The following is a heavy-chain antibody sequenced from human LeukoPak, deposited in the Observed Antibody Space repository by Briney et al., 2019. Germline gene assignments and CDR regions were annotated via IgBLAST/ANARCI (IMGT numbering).Heavy chain of an antibody. CDR3: AREAWGAAGTGAFDI. J-gene: IGHJ3*02. Sequence: PSETLSLTCTVSGGSISSSSYYWGWIRQPPGKGLEWIGGIYYSGSTYYNPSLKSRVTISVDTSKNQFSLKLSSVTAADTAVYYCAREAWGAAGTGAFDIWGQGTMVTVSS. CDR2: IYYSGST. V-gene: IGHV4-39*07. CDR1: GGSISSSSYY. D-gene: IGHD6-13*01.